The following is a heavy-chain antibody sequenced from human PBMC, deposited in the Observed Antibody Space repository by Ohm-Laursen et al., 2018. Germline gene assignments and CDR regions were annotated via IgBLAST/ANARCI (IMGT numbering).Heavy chain of an antibody. CDR3: ARLSSTYYYGSGSYYNHYYYGMDV. CDR1: GASIRSYY. V-gene: IGHV4-59*07. Sequence: SDTLSLTCTVSGASIRSYYWSWIRQPPGKGLEWIGYIYYSGSTNYNPSLKSRVTISVDTSKNQFSLKLSSVTAADTAVYYCARLSSTYYYGSGSYYNHYYYGMDVWGQGTTVTVSS. D-gene: IGHD3-10*01. J-gene: IGHJ6*02. CDR2: IYYSGST.